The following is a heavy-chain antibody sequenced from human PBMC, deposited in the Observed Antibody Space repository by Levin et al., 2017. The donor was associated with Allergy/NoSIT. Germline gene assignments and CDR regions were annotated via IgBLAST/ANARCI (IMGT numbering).Heavy chain of an antibody. V-gene: IGHV3-30-3*01. CDR2: ISYDGSKK. Sequence: GESLKISCAASGFIFSNYAMHWVRQAPGKGLEWVAVISYDGSKKYYADSVKGRFTISRDNSKNRLYLQMNSLRAEDTAVYYCARNQEGQITMIRGVIMGYFDYWGQGTLVTVSS. D-gene: IGHD3-10*01. J-gene: IGHJ4*02. CDR1: GFIFSNYA. CDR3: ARNQEGQITMIRGVIMGYFDY.